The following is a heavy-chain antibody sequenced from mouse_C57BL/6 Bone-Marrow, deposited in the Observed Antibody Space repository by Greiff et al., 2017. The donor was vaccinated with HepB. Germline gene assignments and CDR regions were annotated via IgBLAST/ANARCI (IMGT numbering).Heavy chain of an antibody. CDR3: ARDEGGYGGLDY. D-gene: IGHD2-2*01. Sequence: EVQVVESGGGLVKPGGSLKLSCAASGFTFSSYAMSWVRQTPEKRLEWVATISDGGSYTYYPDNVKGRFTISRDNAKNNLYLQMSHLKSEDTAMYYCARDEGGYGGLDYWGQGTTLTVSS. CDR1: GFTFSSYA. CDR2: ISDGGSYT. V-gene: IGHV5-4*01. J-gene: IGHJ2*01.